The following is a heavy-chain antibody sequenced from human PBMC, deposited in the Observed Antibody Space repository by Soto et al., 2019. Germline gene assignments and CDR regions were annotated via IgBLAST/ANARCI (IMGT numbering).Heavy chain of an antibody. Sequence: GGSLRLSCAASGFTFSSYSMNWVRQAPGKGLEWVSSISSSSSYIYYADSVKGRFTISRDNAKNSLYLQMNSLRAEDTAVYYCARDRSRRSGSYSEYGMDVWGQGTTVTVSS. D-gene: IGHD1-26*01. V-gene: IGHV3-21*01. CDR2: ISSSSSYI. CDR1: GFTFSSYS. J-gene: IGHJ6*02. CDR3: ARDRSRRSGSYSEYGMDV.